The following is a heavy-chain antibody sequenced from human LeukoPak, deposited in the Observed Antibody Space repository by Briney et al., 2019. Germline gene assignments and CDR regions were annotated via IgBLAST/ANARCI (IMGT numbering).Heavy chain of an antibody. D-gene: IGHD3-16*02. V-gene: IGHV1-18*01. CDR1: GYTFTSYD. J-gene: IGHJ4*02. CDR3: ARDLAYYDYVWGSYRPQYYFDY. Sequence: GASVKVSCKASGYTFTSYDINWVRQAPGQGLEWMGWISAYNGNTNYAQKLQGRVTMTTDTSTSTAYMELRSLRSDDTAVYYCARDLAYYDYVWGSYRPQYYFDYWGQGTLVTVSS. CDR2: ISAYNGNT.